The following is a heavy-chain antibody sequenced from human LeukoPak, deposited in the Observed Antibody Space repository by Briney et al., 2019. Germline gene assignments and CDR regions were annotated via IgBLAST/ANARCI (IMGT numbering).Heavy chain of an antibody. D-gene: IGHD3-10*01. V-gene: IGHV4-59*01. CDR3: VRDRELFY. Sequence: SAETLSLTCTVSGGSISIYYWSWIRQPPGKGPEWNGYIYDSGSTIYNPSLNSRATISVDTSKNQFSLKLRSVTAADTAVYYCVRDRELFYWGQGILVTVSS. CDR2: IYDSGST. J-gene: IGHJ4*02. CDR1: GGSISIYY.